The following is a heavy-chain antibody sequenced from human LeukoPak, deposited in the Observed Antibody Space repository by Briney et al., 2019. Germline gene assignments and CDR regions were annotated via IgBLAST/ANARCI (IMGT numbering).Heavy chain of an antibody. CDR3: TRDFLHVYYYDSSGYVRGAFDI. V-gene: IGHV1-2*02. Sequence: ASVKVSCKASGYSFTGYYMHWVRQGPGQGLEWMGWINPNSGGTNYAQKFQGRVTMTRDTSISTVYMELSRLRSDDTAVYYCTRDFLHVYYYDSSGYVRGAFDIWGQGTMVTVSS. D-gene: IGHD3-22*01. J-gene: IGHJ3*02. CDR2: INPNSGGT. CDR1: GYSFTGYY.